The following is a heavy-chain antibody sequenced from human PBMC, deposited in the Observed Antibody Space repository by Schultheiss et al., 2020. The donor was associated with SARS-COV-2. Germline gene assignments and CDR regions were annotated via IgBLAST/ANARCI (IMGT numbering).Heavy chain of an antibody. CDR1: GGTFSSYA. V-gene: IGHV1-69*05. CDR2: IIPIFGTA. J-gene: IGHJ4*02. CDR3: ARATSPSSHHFDY. Sequence: SVKVSCKASGGTFSSYAISWVRQAPGQGLEWMGGIIPIFGTANYAQKFQGRVSMTRDTSTSTVYMELSSLRSEDTAVYYCARATSPSSHHFDYWGQGTLVTVSS.